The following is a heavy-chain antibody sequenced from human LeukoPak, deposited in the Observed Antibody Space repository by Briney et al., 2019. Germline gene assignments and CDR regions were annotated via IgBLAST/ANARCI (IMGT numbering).Heavy chain of an antibody. Sequence: GGSLTLSCAASGFSFSSYRVSWVRQARGEGGGWGAKIKQGGSETYYVDSVKARFHISRDNAKNSLSLQMNCQRAEHTGVFHCARDRLYRTSASCRGDAFDVW. D-gene: IGHD2-2*01. CDR3: ARDRLYRTSASCRGDAFDV. V-gene: IGHV3-7*01. J-gene: IGHJ3*01. CDR2: IKQGGSET. CDR1: GFSFSSYR.